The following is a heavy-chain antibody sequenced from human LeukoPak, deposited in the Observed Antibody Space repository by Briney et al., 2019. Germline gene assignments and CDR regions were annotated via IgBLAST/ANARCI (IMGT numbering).Heavy chain of an antibody. D-gene: IGHD3-10*01. CDR3: XXXXXXXXXXHIRGAYGMDV. V-gene: IGHV4-31*03. J-gene: IGHJ6*02. CDR2: IYYSGST. Sequence: SETLSLTCTVSGGSISSGGYYWSWIRQHPGKGLEWIGCIYYSGSTYYNPSLKSRLTISVDTSKKQFSLKLNSVTAADTAVYXXXXXXXXXXXXHIRGAYGMDVWGQGTTVTVSS. CDR1: GGSISSGGYY.